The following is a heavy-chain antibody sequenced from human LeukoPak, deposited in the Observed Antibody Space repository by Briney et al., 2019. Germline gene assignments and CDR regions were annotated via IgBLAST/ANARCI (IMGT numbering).Heavy chain of an antibody. CDR3: AKAPPQLWPNVYLYYFDY. D-gene: IGHD5-18*01. Sequence: GGSLRLSCAASGFTFDDYAMHWVRQAPGKGLEWVSLISGDGGSTYYADSVKGRFTISRDNSKNSLYLQMNSLRTEDTALYYCAKAPPQLWPNVYLYYFDYWGQGTLVTVSS. CDR2: ISGDGGST. V-gene: IGHV3-43*02. CDR1: GFTFDDYA. J-gene: IGHJ4*02.